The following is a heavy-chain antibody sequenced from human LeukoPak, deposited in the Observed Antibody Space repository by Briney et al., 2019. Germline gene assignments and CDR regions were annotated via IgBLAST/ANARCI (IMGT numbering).Heavy chain of an antibody. D-gene: IGHD3-10*01. V-gene: IGHV3-23*01. CDR3: ARVGTGSWYFDL. CDR1: GFTFSRYA. Sequence: GGSLRLSCAASGFTFSRYAMSWVRQAPGKGLEWVTGISGSGGRTYYADSVKGRFTISRDNAKNTVYLQMNSLRAEDTAVYYCARVGTGSWYFDLWGRGTLVTFSS. CDR2: ISGSGGRT. J-gene: IGHJ2*01.